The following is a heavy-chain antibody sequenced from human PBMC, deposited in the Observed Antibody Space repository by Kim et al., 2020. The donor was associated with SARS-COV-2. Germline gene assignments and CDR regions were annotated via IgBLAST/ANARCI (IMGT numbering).Heavy chain of an antibody. Sequence: SVKVSCKASGGTFSSYAISWVRQAPGQGLEWLGRIIPILGIANYAQKFQGRVTITADKSTSTAYMELSSLRSEDTAVYYCAREKGKQRLYYMDVWGKGTTVTVSS. CDR3: AREKGKQRLYYMDV. D-gene: IGHD1-1*01. J-gene: IGHJ6*03. V-gene: IGHV1-69*04. CDR1: GGTFSSYA. CDR2: IIPILGIA.